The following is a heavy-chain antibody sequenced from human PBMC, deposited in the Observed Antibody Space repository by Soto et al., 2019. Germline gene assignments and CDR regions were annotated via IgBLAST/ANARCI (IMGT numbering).Heavy chain of an antibody. Sequence: EVQLVESGGGLVQPRGSLRLSCAASGFTFSSYWMHWVRQAPGKGLVWVSRINSDGSSTSYADSVKGRFTISRDNAKNTLYLQMNSLRAEDTAVYYCARAYYYYYGMDVWGQGTTVTVSS. CDR3: ARAYYYYYGMDV. V-gene: IGHV3-74*01. CDR2: INSDGSST. J-gene: IGHJ6*02. CDR1: GFTFSSYW.